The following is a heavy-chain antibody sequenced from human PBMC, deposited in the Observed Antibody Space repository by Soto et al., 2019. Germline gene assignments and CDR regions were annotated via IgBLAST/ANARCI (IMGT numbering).Heavy chain of an antibody. CDR1: GGSISDYY. CDR3: ARTSPVAGGFDY. CDR2: IYHTT. J-gene: IGHJ4*02. Sequence: QVQLQESGPGLVKPSETLSLTCTVSGGSISDYYWSWIRQPPGQGLEWIGYIYHTTNYNPSLKSRVTISVNTSKNQFSLKVTSVTAADTAVYYCARTSPVAGGFDYWGQGTLVTVSS. V-gene: IGHV4-59*01. D-gene: IGHD6-19*01.